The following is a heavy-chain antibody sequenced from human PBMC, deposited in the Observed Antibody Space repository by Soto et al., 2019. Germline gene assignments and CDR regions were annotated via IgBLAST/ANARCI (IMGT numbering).Heavy chain of an antibody. V-gene: IGHV4-4*07. J-gene: IGHJ5*02. Sequence: XETLSLTCTFSVDFISYYSWAWIRHSAGKGLEWIGRVYSTGTIFYNPSLKSRATMSVDTSKNQFSLKLTSVNAADTAVYYCARDDFGRTNRAFEPWGQGTLVIVSS. CDR2: VYSTGTI. CDR1: VDFISYYS. CDR3: ARDDFGRTNRAFEP. D-gene: IGHD4-17*01.